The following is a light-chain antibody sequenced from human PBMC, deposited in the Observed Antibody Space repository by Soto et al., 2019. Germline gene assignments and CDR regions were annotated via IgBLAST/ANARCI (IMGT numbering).Light chain of an antibody. Sequence: DIVMTQSPDSLAVSLGERATINCKSSQTVLYSSNNKNALAWFQQKPGQPPNLLIYWASTRESGVPDRFSGSGSGTDFTLTSSSLQAEDVAVYYCQQYHATLTFGGGTKVEIK. J-gene: IGKJ4*01. CDR1: QTVLYSSNNKNA. CDR2: WAS. CDR3: QQYHATLT. V-gene: IGKV4-1*01.